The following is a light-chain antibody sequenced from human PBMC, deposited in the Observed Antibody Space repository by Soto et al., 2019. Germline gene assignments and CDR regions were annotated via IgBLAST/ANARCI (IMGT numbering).Light chain of an antibody. V-gene: IGKV3-15*01. J-gene: IGKJ3*01. Sequence: EIVMTQSPATLSVSPGERATLSCRASQSVSSNLAWYQQKPGQAPRLLIYGASTRATGIPARFSGSGSGTEFTLTISSLEPEDFAVYYCQQRSNWPLITFGPGTKVDIK. CDR3: QQRSNWPLIT. CDR2: GAS. CDR1: QSVSSN.